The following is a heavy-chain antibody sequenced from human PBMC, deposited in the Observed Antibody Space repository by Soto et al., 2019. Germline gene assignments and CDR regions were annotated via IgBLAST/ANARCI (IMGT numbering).Heavy chain of an antibody. V-gene: IGHV1-69*13. Sequence: SVKVSCKASGGTFSSYAISWVRQAPGQGLEWMGGIIPIFGTANYAHTFQARVTITADESTSTAYMELSSLRSKDTAVYYCASRYCTNVVCYSLFDYWGQGTRATVS. CDR1: GGTFSSYA. CDR3: ASRYCTNVVCYSLFDY. J-gene: IGHJ4*02. CDR2: IIPIFGTA. D-gene: IGHD2-8*01.